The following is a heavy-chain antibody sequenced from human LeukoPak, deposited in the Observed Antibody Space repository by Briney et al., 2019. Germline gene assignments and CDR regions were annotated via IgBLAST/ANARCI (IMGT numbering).Heavy chain of an antibody. CDR3: ARGQRDQSSGYSLLYYYYYMDV. CDR1: GYAFTGYY. Sequence: GASVKVSCKASGYAFTGYYMHWVRQAPGQGLEWMGWINPNSGGTNYAQKFQGRVTMTRDTSISTAYMELSRLRSDDTAVYYCARGQRDQSSGYSLLYYYYYMDVWGKGTTVTISS. CDR2: INPNSGGT. D-gene: IGHD3-22*01. J-gene: IGHJ6*03. V-gene: IGHV1-2*02.